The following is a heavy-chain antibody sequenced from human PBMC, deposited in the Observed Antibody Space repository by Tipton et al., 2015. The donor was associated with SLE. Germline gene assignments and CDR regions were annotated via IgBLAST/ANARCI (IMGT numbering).Heavy chain of an antibody. J-gene: IGHJ4*02. V-gene: IGHV4-39*07. D-gene: IGHD2-8*02. CDR2: VYYTGNT. CDR1: GDSISSSSYY. CDR3: ARDVGGYNTGWFPYYLDF. Sequence: TLSLTCIVSGDSISSSSYYWGWIRQPPGKGLEWVGTVYYTGNTFYNPSLKSRVTISVDTSKNQFSLKLSSVTAADTAVYYCARDVGGYNTGWFPYYLDFWGQGTLVTVSS.